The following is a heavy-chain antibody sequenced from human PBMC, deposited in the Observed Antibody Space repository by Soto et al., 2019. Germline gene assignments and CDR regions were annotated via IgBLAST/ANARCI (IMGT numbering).Heavy chain of an antibody. Sequence: EVQLVESGGGPVQPGRSLRLSCAASGFGFDDYGMHWVRQGPGKGLEWVSVISWTSGDIYYADSVKGRFTISRDNAKRSLYPQMNSLRTEDTALYYCAKDNDLDRDGPCDYWGQGILVTVSS. CDR3: AKDNDLDRDGPCDY. V-gene: IGHV3-9*01. D-gene: IGHD2-2*03. CDR1: GFGFDDYG. CDR2: ISWTSGDI. J-gene: IGHJ4*02.